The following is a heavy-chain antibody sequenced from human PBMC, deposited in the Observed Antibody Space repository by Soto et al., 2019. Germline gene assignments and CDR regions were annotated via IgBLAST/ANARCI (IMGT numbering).Heavy chain of an antibody. CDR2: IKQDGSEK. J-gene: IGHJ4*02. D-gene: IGHD4-17*01. CDR1: GFTFSNYV. CDR3: ARDLASTTIPNY. V-gene: IGHV3-7*04. Sequence: GGSLRLSCAASGFTFSNYVLTWVRQAPGKGLEWVANIKQDGSEKYYVDSVKGRFTISRDNAKNSLYLQMNSLRAEDTAVYYCARDLASTTIPNYWGQGTLVTVSS.